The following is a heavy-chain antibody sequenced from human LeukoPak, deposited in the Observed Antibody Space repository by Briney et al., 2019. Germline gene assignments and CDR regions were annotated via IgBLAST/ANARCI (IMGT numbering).Heavy chain of an antibody. D-gene: IGHD6-13*01. CDR1: SFTSYR. J-gene: IGHJ4*02. CDR2: IYPGDSDT. Sequence: KDGESLKISCKGYSFTSYRIGWERQMPGKGLEWMGIIYPGDSDTRYSPSFQGQVTISADKSISTAYLQWSSLKASDTAMYYCARYSGSWYRFDYWGQGTLVTVSS. CDR3: ARYSGSWYRFDY. V-gene: IGHV5-51*01.